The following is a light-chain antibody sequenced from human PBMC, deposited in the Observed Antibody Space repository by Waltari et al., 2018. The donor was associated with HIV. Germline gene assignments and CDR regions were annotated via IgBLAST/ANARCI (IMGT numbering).Light chain of an antibody. CDR3: CSHAGNFIFA. CDR1: SSYVDTF. Sequence: QSALTQPHSVSGSPRQSLTISCAGTSSYVDTFFSWYQQHPGKAPQVIIYDVNNRPSGVPDRFSGSKSGNTAFLTISGLQAEDEAEYHCCSHAGNFIFAFGTGTKVTVL. J-gene: IGLJ1*01. CDR2: DVN. V-gene: IGLV2-11*01.